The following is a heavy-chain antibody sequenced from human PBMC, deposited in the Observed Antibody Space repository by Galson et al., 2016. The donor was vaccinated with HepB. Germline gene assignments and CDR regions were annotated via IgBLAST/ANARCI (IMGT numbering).Heavy chain of an antibody. V-gene: IGHV3-48*03. CDR3: ASATGLVDY. CDR2: ISCSGTTI. Sequence: SLRLSCAASGFTFSRYEMNWVRQAPGKGLEWVSYISCSGTTIYYADSVKGRFTISRDNSKNTLYLQMSSLRAEDTAVYYCASATGLVDYWGQGTLVTVSS. CDR1: GFTFSRYE. J-gene: IGHJ4*02. D-gene: IGHD1-14*01.